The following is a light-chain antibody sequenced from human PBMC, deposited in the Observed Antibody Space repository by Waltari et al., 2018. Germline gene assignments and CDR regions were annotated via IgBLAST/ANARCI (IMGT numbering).Light chain of an antibody. V-gene: IGKV3-15*01. CDR1: QSVSSN. J-gene: IGKJ4*01. CDR3: QQYNNWPPLT. CDR2: GAS. Sequence: EIVMTQSPATLSVSPGERATLSCRASQSVSSNLAWYQQKPGQAPRLLISGASTRATGIPARFSGSGSGTEFTLTISSLQSEDFAVYYCQQYNNWPPLTLGGGTKVEIK.